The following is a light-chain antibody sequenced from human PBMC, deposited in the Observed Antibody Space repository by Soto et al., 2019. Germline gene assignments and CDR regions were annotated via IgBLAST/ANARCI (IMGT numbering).Light chain of an antibody. Sequence: EVVLTQSPVTLSLSPGARATLSCRASQSVDSYLVWYQQKPGQAPRLLIFGASNRATGIPARFSGSGSGTDFTLTINSLEPDDFAVYYCQQRDSWPITFGQGTRLEIK. V-gene: IGKV3-11*01. J-gene: IGKJ5*01. CDR2: GAS. CDR3: QQRDSWPIT. CDR1: QSVDSY.